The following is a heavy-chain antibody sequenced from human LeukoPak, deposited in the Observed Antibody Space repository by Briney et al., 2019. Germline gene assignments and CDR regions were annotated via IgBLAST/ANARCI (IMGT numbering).Heavy chain of an antibody. Sequence: QPGGSLRLSCAASGFTFTTYWMTWVRQAPGKGLEWVANIKQDGTEKYYVDSVKGRFTISRDNAKNSLYLQMNSLRAEDTALYYCARRGYSGYDSYFYYMDVWGKGTTVTVSS. CDR1: GFTFTTYW. CDR2: IKQDGTEK. V-gene: IGHV3-7*03. CDR3: ARRGYSGYDSYFYYMDV. D-gene: IGHD5-12*01. J-gene: IGHJ6*03.